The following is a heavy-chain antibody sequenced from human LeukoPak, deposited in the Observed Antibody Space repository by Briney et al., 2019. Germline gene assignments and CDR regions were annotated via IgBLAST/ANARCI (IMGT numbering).Heavy chain of an antibody. Sequence: SETLSLTCAVYGGSFSGYYWSWIRQPPGKGLEWIGEINHSGSTNYNPSLKSRVTISVDTSKNQFSLKLSSVTAADTAVYYCARAVYYYMDVWGKGTTVTVSS. CDR1: GGSFSGYY. J-gene: IGHJ6*03. CDR2: INHSGST. CDR3: ARAVYYYMDV. V-gene: IGHV4-34*01.